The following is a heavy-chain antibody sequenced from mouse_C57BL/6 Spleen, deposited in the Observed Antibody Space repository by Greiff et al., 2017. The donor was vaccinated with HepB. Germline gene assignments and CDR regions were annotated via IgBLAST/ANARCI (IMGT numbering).Heavy chain of an antibody. J-gene: IGHJ2*01. CDR2: IWRGGST. CDR3: AKNSAGSSWGYFDY. CDR1: GFSLTSYG. V-gene: IGHV2-5*01. Sequence: VKLVESGPGLVQPSQSLSITCTVSGFSLTSYGVHWVRQSPGKGLEWLGVIWRGGSTDYNAAFMSRLSITKDNSKSQVFFKMNSLQADDTAIYYCAKNSAGSSWGYFDYWGQGTTLTVSS. D-gene: IGHD1-1*01.